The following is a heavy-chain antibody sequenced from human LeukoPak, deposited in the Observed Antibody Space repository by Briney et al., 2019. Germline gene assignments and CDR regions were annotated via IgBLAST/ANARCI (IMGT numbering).Heavy chain of an antibody. CDR1: GGTFSSYA. Sequence: GASVKVSCKASGGTFSSYAISWVRQAPGQGLEWMGGIIPIFGTANYAQKFQGRVTITADESTSTAYMELSSLRSEDTAVYYCAREGGESSSWYVRPYNWFDPWGQGTLVTVSS. CDR3: AREGGESSSWYVRPYNWFDP. J-gene: IGHJ5*02. V-gene: IGHV1-69*13. CDR2: IIPIFGTA. D-gene: IGHD6-13*01.